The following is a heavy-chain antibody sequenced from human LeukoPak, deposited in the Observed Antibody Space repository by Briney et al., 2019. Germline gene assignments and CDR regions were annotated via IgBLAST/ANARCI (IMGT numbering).Heavy chain of an antibody. CDR3: ARERERLYYDILTGLNY. Sequence: ASVTVSCKASGYTFTSYDISWVRQAPGQGLEWMGWISAYNGNTNYAQKLQGRVTMTTDTSTSTSYMELRSLRSDDAAVYYCARERERLYYDILTGLNYWGQGTLVTVCS. V-gene: IGHV1-18*01. D-gene: IGHD3-9*01. CDR2: ISAYNGNT. CDR1: GYTFTSYD. J-gene: IGHJ4*02.